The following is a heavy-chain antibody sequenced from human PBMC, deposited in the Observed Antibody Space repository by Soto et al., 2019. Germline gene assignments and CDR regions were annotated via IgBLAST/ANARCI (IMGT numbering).Heavy chain of an antibody. CDR1: GFTFSSYS. Sequence: GESLKISCAASGFTFSSYSMNWVRQAPGKGLEWVSYISSSSTIYYADSVKGRFTISRDNAKNSLYLQMNSLRDEDTAVYYCARDWGSPNIVVVPPAYYYYGMDVWGQGTTVTVSS. D-gene: IGHD2-2*01. J-gene: IGHJ6*02. CDR3: ARDWGSPNIVVVPPAYYYYGMDV. CDR2: ISSSSTI. V-gene: IGHV3-48*02.